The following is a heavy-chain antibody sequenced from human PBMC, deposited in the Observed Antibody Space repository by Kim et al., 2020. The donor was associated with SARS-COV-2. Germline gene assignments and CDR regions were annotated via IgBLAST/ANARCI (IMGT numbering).Heavy chain of an antibody. J-gene: IGHJ4*02. CDR3: AREGTGGFDF. V-gene: IGHV3-7*01. CDR2: IKQDGSVK. D-gene: IGHD2-8*02. CDR1: GFTFTNYW. Sequence: GGSLRLSCGASGFTFTNYWLSWVRQAPGKGLEWVANIKQDGSVKSYVDSVKGRFTISRDNAGRSINLQMNSLRTEDTAVYYCAREGTGGFDFWGQGTLVTVSS.